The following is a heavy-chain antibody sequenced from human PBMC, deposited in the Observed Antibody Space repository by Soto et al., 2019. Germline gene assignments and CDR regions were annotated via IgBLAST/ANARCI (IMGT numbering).Heavy chain of an antibody. D-gene: IGHD6-19*01. CDR1: GFTFSTYA. CDR2: INNDGSST. J-gene: IGHJ4*02. Sequence: QPGGSLRLSCAASGFTFSTYAMAWVRQAPGKGLVWVSRINNDGSSTSYADSVKGRFTMSRDNAQNTLYLQMNSLRADDTAVYYCARDYPDSSGWYGWGTSHWGQGTLVTVSS. V-gene: IGHV3-74*01. CDR3: ARDYPDSSGWYGWGTSH.